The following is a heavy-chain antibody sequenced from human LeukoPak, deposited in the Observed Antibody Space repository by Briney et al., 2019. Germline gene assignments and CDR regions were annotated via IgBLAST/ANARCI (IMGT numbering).Heavy chain of an antibody. J-gene: IGHJ4*02. CDR3: AREGYGSGSYYNVLFDY. CDR1: GGTFSSYA. D-gene: IGHD3-10*01. CDR2: INPNSGGT. Sequence: ASVKVSCKASGGTFSSYAISWVRQAPGQGLEWMGWINPNSGGTNYAQKFQGRVTMTRDTSISTAYMELSRLRSDDTAVYYCAREGYGSGSYYNVLFDYWGRGTLVTVSS. V-gene: IGHV1-2*02.